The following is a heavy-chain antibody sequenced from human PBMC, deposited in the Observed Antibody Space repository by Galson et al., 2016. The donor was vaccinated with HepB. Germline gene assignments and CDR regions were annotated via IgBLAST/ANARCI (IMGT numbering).Heavy chain of an antibody. CDR2: IYWDDDK. CDR1: GFSLSTNGVG. V-gene: IGHV2-5*02. J-gene: IGHJ4*02. CDR3: AHRGMSAIWNY. D-gene: IGHD5/OR15-5a*01. Sequence: PALVKPTQTLTLTCTFSGFSLSTNGVGVGWLRQPPGKALEWLALIYWDDDKRYSPSLKSRLTITKDTSKNQVILTMTNMNPVDTATYYCAHRGMSAIWNYWGQGTLVTVSS.